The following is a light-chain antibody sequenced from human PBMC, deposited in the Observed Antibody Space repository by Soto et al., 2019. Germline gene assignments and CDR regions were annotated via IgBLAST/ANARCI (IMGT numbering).Light chain of an antibody. V-gene: IGLV2-14*01. CDR2: EVS. CDR1: NSDIGGYNY. Sequence: QSALTQPASVSGSPGQSITISCTGSNSDIGGYNYVSWYDHHPGKAPRLIIYEVSNRPSGVSNRFSGSKSGNTASLTISGLQVEDEAHYYCSSYRSTSPCVFGTRTKVTVL. J-gene: IGLJ1*01. CDR3: SSYRSTSPCV.